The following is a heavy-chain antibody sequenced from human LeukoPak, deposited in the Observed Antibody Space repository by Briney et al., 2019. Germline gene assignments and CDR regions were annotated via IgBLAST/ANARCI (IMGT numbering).Heavy chain of an antibody. J-gene: IGHJ2*01. CDR2: IFYGST. D-gene: IGHD1-1*01. V-gene: IGHV4-61*01. Sequence: PSETVSLTCTVSGGSVSSGSYYWSWIRQPPGKGLEWIGYIFYGSTNYNPSLKSRVTISVDTSKNQFSLKLSSVTAADTAVYYWARGGTEGGLEISFFFDLWGRGTMVTVSS. CDR3: ARGGTEGGLEISFFFDL. CDR1: GGSVSSGSYY.